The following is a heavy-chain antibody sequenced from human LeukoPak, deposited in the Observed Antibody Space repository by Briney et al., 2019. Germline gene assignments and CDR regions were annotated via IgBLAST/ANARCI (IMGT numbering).Heavy chain of an antibody. D-gene: IGHD2-2*01. V-gene: IGHV1-8*01. CDR3: ARAGYCSGAACYAEGIDY. Sequence: ASVKVSFKASGYIFTSYDINWVRQATGQGLEWMGWMNPNSGNTGYAQKFQGRVTMTRNTSISTAYMELSSLRSEDTAVYYCARAGYCSGAACYAEGIDYWGQGTLGTVSS. CDR2: MNPNSGNT. J-gene: IGHJ4*02. CDR1: GYIFTSYD.